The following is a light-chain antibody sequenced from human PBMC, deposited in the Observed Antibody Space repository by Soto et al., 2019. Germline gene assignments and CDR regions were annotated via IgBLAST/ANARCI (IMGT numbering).Light chain of an antibody. CDR2: GST. Sequence: EVVLTQSPGTLSLSPGERATLSCRASQSVSNNYLAWYQQKPGQSPKLLIFGSTDRATGIPDRFSGSGSGTDFPLPISGLEPEDFAVYYCHQYGSSPPYTFGQGTKLEIK. CDR3: HQYGSSPPYT. V-gene: IGKV3-20*01. CDR1: QSVSNNY. J-gene: IGKJ2*01.